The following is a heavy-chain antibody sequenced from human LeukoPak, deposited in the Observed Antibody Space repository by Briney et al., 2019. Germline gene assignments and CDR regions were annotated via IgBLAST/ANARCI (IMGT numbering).Heavy chain of an antibody. CDR1: GFTFSSYS. V-gene: IGHV3-21*01. Sequence: PGGSLRLSCAASGFTFSSYSINWVRQAPGKGLEWVSSISSSISYIYYADSVKGRFTISRDNAKNSLYLQMNSLRAEDTAVYYCARDAHYDFWSGYYSTWPLGYWGRGTLVTVSS. CDR3: ARDAHYDFWSGYYSTWPLGY. J-gene: IGHJ4*02. D-gene: IGHD3-3*01. CDR2: ISSSISYI.